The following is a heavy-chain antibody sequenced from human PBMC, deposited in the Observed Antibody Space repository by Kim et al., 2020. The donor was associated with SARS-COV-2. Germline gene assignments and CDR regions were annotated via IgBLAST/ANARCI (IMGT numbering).Heavy chain of an antibody. D-gene: IGHD6-13*01. CDR3: ARVGAAAGSFDY. J-gene: IGHJ4*02. CDR2: ISSNGGST. V-gene: IGHV3-64*01. Sequence: GGSLRLSCAASGFTFSSYAMHWVRQAPGKGLEYVSAISSNGGSTYYANSVTGRFTISRDNSKNTLYLQMGSLRAEDMAVYYCARVGAAAGSFDYWGQGTLVTVSS. CDR1: GFTFSSYA.